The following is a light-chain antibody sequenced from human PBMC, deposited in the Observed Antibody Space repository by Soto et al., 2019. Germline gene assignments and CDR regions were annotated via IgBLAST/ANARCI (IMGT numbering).Light chain of an antibody. Sequence: IQLTQSASSLSASVGDRVTITCRASQGISSYLAWYQQKPGKAPKLLIYAASTLQSGVPSRFSGSLSGTDFTLTISSLQPEDFATYYCQQLNSYPRTFGQGTRLEIK. CDR3: QQLNSYPRT. V-gene: IGKV1-9*01. CDR2: AAS. CDR1: QGISSY. J-gene: IGKJ5*01.